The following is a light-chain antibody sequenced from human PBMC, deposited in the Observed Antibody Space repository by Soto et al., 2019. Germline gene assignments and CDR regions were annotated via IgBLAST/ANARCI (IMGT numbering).Light chain of an antibody. V-gene: IGLV2-14*01. Sequence: QSLLTQPASVSGSPGQSITISCTGTSGDVGGYNSVSWYQQHPGKAPKLMIYDITNRPSGVSDRFSGSQSGNTASLTIPGLQAEDEADYYCSSYTKSNTLVFGAGTKVTVL. J-gene: IGLJ1*01. CDR1: SGDVGGYNS. CDR3: SSYTKSNTLV. CDR2: DIT.